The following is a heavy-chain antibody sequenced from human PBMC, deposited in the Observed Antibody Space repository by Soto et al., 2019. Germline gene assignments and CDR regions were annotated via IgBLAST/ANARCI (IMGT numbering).Heavy chain of an antibody. CDR1: GFNFSRYW. CDR3: ARDLSSCSSARCYSYYYGMDV. D-gene: IGHD2-2*01. V-gene: IGHV3-74*01. J-gene: IGHJ6*02. CDR2: IDSDGSRT. Sequence: EVQLVESGGGLVQPGGSLRLSCTASGFNFSRYWTHWVRQVPGRGLVWVSRIDSDGSRTSYADSVKGRFTISRDNAKNTLYLQMNSLRADDTAVYYCARDLSSCSSARCYSYYYGMDVWGQGTTVTVSS.